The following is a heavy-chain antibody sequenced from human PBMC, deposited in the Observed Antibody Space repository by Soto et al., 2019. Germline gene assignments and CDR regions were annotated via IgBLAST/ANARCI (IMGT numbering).Heavy chain of an antibody. J-gene: IGHJ6*02. V-gene: IGHV5-51*01. Sequence: GESLKISCKGSGYSFTSYWIGWVRQMPGKGLEWMGIIYPGDSDTRYSPFFQGQVTISADKSISTAYLQWSSLKASDTAMYYCARYSITGTSSYYYGMDVRGQGTTVTVSS. CDR2: IYPGDSDT. CDR1: GYSFTSYW. CDR3: ARYSITGTSSYYYGMDV. D-gene: IGHD1-20*01.